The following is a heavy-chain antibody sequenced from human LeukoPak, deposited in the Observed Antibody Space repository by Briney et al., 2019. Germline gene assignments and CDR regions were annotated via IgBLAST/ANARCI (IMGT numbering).Heavy chain of an antibody. D-gene: IGHD4-17*01. CDR1: GFTFSSYG. CDR2: ISYDGSNK. J-gene: IGHJ5*02. V-gene: IGHV3-30*18. Sequence: QPGRSLRLSCAASGFTFSSYGMHWVRQAPGKGLEWVAVISYDGSNKYYADSVKGRFTISRDNSKNTLYLQMNSLRAEDTAVYYCAKGPDSGDWSQESWGQGTLVTVSS. CDR3: AKGPDSGDWSQES.